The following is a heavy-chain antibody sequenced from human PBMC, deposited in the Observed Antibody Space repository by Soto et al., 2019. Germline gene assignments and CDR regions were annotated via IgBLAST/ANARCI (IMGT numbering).Heavy chain of an antibody. Sequence: SETLSLTCTVPRGSISRYYWSWIRQPPGKGLEWIGYIYYSGSTNYNPSLKSRVTISVDTSKNQFSLKLTSVTAADTAVYYCATSMAAAPDYDLRFDYWGQGILVTVSS. CDR2: IYYSGST. J-gene: IGHJ4*02. D-gene: IGHD6-13*01. CDR3: ATSMAAAPDYDLRFDY. V-gene: IGHV4-59*01. CDR1: RGSISRYY.